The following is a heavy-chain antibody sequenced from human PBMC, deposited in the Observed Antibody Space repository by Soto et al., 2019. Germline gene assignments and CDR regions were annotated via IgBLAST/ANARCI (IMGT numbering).Heavy chain of an antibody. D-gene: IGHD3-22*01. V-gene: IGHV4-31*03. CDR2: IHYSGDS. CDR1: GDSVSSNNYY. Sequence: PSETLSLTCTVIGDSVSSNNYYWSWIRQRPGKGLGWIGYIHYSGDSYDNPSLTSRITMSMDVSKNQFSLNLRSVTAADTAIYYCARDVNDSSGSQGFDYWGQGTLVTVYS. CDR3: ARDVNDSSGSQGFDY. J-gene: IGHJ4*02.